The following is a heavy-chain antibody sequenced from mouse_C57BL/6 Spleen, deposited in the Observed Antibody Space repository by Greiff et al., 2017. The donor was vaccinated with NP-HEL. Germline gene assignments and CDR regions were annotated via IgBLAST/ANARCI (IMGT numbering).Heavy chain of an antibody. J-gene: IGHJ1*03. V-gene: IGHV10-3*01. CDR1: GFTFNTYA. Sequence: EVKLVESGGGLVQPKGSLKLSCAASGFTFNTYAMHWVRQAPGKGLEWVARIRSKSSNYATYYADSVKDRFTISRDDSQSMLYLQMNNLKTEDTAMYYGVREDNGSSNWYFDVWGTGTTVTVSS. D-gene: IGHD1-1*01. CDR2: IRSKSSNYAT. CDR3: VREDNGSSNWYFDV.